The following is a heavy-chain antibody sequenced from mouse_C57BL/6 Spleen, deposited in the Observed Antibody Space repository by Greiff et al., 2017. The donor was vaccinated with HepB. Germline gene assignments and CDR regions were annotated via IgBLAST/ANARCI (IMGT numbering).Heavy chain of an antibody. Sequence: EVQWVESGGGLVQPGGSLKLSCAASGFTFSDYGMAWVRQAPRKGPEWVAFISNLAYSIYYADTVTGRFTISRENAKNTLYLEMSSLRSEDTAMYYCARRYYGSSSYWYFDVWGTGTTVTVSS. D-gene: IGHD1-1*01. CDR2: ISNLAYSI. CDR1: GFTFSDYG. J-gene: IGHJ1*03. V-gene: IGHV5-15*04. CDR3: ARRYYGSSSYWYFDV.